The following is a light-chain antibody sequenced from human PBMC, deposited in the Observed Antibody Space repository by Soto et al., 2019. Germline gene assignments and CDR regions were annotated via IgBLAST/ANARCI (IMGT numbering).Light chain of an antibody. CDR1: EYIDTY. J-gene: IGKJ1*01. CDR3: QQSYSAPS. Sequence: DIQMTQSPSSLSASVGDRVTITCRASEYIDTYLNWYQQKARKAPDLLIFGATNLQGGVPSRFSGSGSGTDFTLTISSLHPEDFATYFCQQSYSAPSFGQGTKVEI. CDR2: GAT. V-gene: IGKV1-39*01.